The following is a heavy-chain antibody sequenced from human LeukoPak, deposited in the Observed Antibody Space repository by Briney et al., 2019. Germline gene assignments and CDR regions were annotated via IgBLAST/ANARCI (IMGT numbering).Heavy chain of an antibody. J-gene: IGHJ3*02. CDR1: GGSISSYY. CDR3: AGDYYYGSGKAFDI. V-gene: IGHV4-59*01. Sequence: SETLSLTCTVSGGSISSYYWSWIRQPPGKGLEWIGNIYYSGSTNYNPSLKSRVTISVDTSKNQFSLKLSSVTAADTAVYYCAGDYYYGSGKAFDIWGQGTMVTVSS. CDR2: IYYSGST. D-gene: IGHD3-10*01.